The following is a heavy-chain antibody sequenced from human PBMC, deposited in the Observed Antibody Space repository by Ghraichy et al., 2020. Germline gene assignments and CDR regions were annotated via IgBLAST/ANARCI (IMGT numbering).Heavy chain of an antibody. Sequence: RVSLNISCAASGFTFSSYTMHWVRQAPGKGLEWAALISYDGSNKDYADSVKGRFTVSRDNSKNTLYMQMNSLRPEDTAVYYCAREYKTFYDVWSGYYSPGDLFDPWGQGTLVTVSS. CDR3: AREYKTFYDVWSGYYSPGDLFDP. D-gene: IGHD3-3*01. CDR2: ISYDGSNK. V-gene: IGHV3-30*04. CDR1: GFTFSSYT. J-gene: IGHJ5*02.